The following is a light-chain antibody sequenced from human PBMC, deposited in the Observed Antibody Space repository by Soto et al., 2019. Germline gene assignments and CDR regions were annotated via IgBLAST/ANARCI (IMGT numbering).Light chain of an antibody. CDR1: QSVSTY. CDR2: DAS. J-gene: IGKJ4*01. V-gene: IGKV3-11*01. CDR3: QQRNNWPLT. Sequence: EIVLTQSPATLSLSPGERATLSCRASQSVSTYLAWYQQKPGQAPRLLIYDASNRAAGIPARFSGSGSGTDFTRTISSLQPEDFAAYYCQQRNNWPLTFGGGTKVEIK.